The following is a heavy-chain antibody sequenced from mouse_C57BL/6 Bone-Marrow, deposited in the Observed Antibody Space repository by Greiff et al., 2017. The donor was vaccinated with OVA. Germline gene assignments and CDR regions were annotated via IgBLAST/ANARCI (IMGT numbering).Heavy chain of an antibody. V-gene: IGHV1-61*01. Sequence: QVQLQQPGAELVRPGSSVKLSCKASGYTFTSYWMDWVKQRPGQGLEWIGNIYPSDSETHYNQKFKDKATLTVDKSSSTAYMQLSSLTSEDSAVYYCARGGSSSAMDYWGQGTSVTVSS. J-gene: IGHJ4*01. D-gene: IGHD1-1*01. CDR3: ARGGSSSAMDY. CDR1: GYTFTSYW. CDR2: IYPSDSET.